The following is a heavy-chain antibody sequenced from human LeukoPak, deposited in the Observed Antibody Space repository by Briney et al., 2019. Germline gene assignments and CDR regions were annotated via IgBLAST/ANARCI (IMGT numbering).Heavy chain of an antibody. J-gene: IGHJ4*02. D-gene: IGHD3-9*01. CDR3: ARGTWDDILTGYVDY. CDR2: ISYDGSNK. Sequence: GGSLRLSCAASGFTFSSYAMHWVRQAPGKGLEWVAVISYDGSNKYYADSVKGRFTISRDNSKNTLYLQMNSLRAEDTAVYYCARGTWDDILTGYVDYWGQGTLVTVSS. V-gene: IGHV3-30-3*01. CDR1: GFTFSSYA.